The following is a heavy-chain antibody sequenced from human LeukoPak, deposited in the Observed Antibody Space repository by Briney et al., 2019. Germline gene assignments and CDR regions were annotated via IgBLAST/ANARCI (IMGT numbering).Heavy chain of an antibody. D-gene: IGHD4-17*01. CDR1: GFTFSSYG. J-gene: IGHJ4*02. Sequence: PGGSLRLSCAASGFTFSSYGMHWVRQAPGKGLEWVAVIWYDGSNKYYADSVKGRFTISRDNAKNSLSLQMNSLRAEDTAVYYCARDKSYGDSEDYWGQGTLVTVSS. CDR3: ARDKSYGDSEDY. CDR2: IWYDGSNK. V-gene: IGHV3-33*01.